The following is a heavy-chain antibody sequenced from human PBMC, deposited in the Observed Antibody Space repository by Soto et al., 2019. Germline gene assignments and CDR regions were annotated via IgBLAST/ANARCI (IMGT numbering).Heavy chain of an antibody. CDR1: GYTFTGYY. V-gene: IGHV1-2*02. CDR2: INPNSSYT. D-gene: IGHD3-22*01. CDR3: ARVVYDSSVFLPY. Sequence: ASVKVSCKASGYTFTGYYMHWVQQAPGQGLERMGWINPNSSYTNYADSVKGRFTTSRDNAKNSLYLQMNSLRAEDTAVYYCARVVYDSSVFLPYWGQGTLVTVSS. J-gene: IGHJ4*02.